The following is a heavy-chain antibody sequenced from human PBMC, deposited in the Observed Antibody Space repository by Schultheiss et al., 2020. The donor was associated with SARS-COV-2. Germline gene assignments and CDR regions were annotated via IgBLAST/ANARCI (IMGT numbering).Heavy chain of an antibody. CDR1: GESFSGYY. V-gene: IGHV4-34*01. D-gene: IGHD4-17*01. CDR3: ARHYYGDSDGGDFLDF. CDR2: IYYSGIT. J-gene: IGHJ4*02. Sequence: SETLSLTCAVYGESFSGYYWSWIRQPPGKGLEWIGSIYYSGITYYNSPLKSRVTISVDTSKNQFSLRLSSVTAADTSVYYCARHYYGDSDGGDFLDFWGQGTLVTVSS.